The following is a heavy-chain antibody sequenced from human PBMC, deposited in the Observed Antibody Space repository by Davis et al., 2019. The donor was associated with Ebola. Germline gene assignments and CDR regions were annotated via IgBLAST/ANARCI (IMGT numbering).Heavy chain of an antibody. CDR2: IYYSGST. J-gene: IGHJ5*02. D-gene: IGHD1-20*01. CDR1: GGSISSYY. V-gene: IGHV4-59*12. CDR3: ARGGITGTDNWFDP. Sequence: PSETLSLTCTVSGGSISSYYWSWIRQPPGKGLEWIGYIYYSGSTNYNPALKSRVTISVDTSKNQFSLKLSSVTAADTAVYYCARGGITGTDNWFDPWGQGTLVTVSS.